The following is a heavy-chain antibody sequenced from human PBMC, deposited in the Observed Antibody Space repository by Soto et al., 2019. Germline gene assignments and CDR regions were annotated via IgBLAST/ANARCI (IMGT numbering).Heavy chain of an antibody. J-gene: IGHJ4*02. CDR2: IYSGGST. CDR1: GFTVSSNY. V-gene: IGHV3-66*01. CDR3: ARVGYDSSGYHRPFDY. Sequence: EVQLVESGGGLVQPGGSLRLSCAASGFTVSSNYMSWIRQAPGKGLEWVSVIYSGGSTYYSDSVKGRFTISRDNPKNTLYLQMNSLRAEDTAVYYCARVGYDSSGYHRPFDYWGQGTLVTVSS. D-gene: IGHD3-22*01.